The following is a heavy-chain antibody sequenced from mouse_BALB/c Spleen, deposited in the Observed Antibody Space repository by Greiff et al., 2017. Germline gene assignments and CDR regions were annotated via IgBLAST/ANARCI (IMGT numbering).Heavy chain of an antibody. CDR1: GYSITSGYY. Sequence: VQLKQSGPGLVKPSQSLSLTCSVTGYSITSGYYWNWIRQFPGNKLEWMGYISYDGSINYNPSLKNRISITRDTSKNQFFLKLNSVTTEDTATYYCARVGGNYVYAMDYWGQGTSVTVSS. D-gene: IGHD2-1*01. CDR3: ARVGGNYVYAMDY. V-gene: IGHV3-6*02. J-gene: IGHJ4*01. CDR2: ISYDGSI.